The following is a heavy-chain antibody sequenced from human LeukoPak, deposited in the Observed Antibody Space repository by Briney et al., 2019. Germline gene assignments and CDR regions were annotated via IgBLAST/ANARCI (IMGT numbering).Heavy chain of an antibody. Sequence: GGSLRLSCAASGFTFSSYAMSWVRKAPGKGLEWVANIKQDGSERYYVDSVKGRFTISRDNAKNSLYLQMNSLRAEDTAVYYCARDGGRRDDYWGQGTLVTVSS. CDR3: ARDGGRRDDY. J-gene: IGHJ4*02. D-gene: IGHD5-24*01. V-gene: IGHV3-7*01. CDR2: IKQDGSER. CDR1: GFTFSSYA.